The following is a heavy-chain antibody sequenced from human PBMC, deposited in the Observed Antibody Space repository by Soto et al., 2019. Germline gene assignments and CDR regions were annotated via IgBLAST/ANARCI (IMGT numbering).Heavy chain of an antibody. CDR2: ISSNGGST. Sequence: EVQLVESGGGLVQPGGSLRLSCSASGFTFSSYAMHWVRQAPGKGLEYVSAISSNGGSTYYADSVKDRFTISRDNSKNTQYLQRSSLRAEDTAVYYCVKVGVRCSGGSCYSGLYTMDVWGQGTTVTVSS. J-gene: IGHJ6*02. D-gene: IGHD2-15*01. CDR3: VKVGVRCSGGSCYSGLYTMDV. V-gene: IGHV3-64D*06. CDR1: GFTFSSYA.